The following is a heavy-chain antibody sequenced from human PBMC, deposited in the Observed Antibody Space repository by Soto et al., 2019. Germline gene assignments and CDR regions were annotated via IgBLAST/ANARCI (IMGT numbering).Heavy chain of an antibody. CDR3: ASPIDDSTPYYGMDV. J-gene: IGHJ6*02. CDR1: GGSISSSSYY. D-gene: IGHD3-3*01. Sequence: SETLSLTCTVSGGSISSSSYYWGWVRQPPGKGLEWIGSIYYSGSTYYNPSLKSRVTISVDTSKNQFSLKLSSVTAADTAVYYCASPIDDSTPYYGMDVWGQGTTVTVSS. V-gene: IGHV4-39*01. CDR2: IYYSGST.